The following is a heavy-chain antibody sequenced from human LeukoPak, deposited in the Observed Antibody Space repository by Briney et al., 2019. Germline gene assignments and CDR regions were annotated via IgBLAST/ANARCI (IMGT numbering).Heavy chain of an antibody. Sequence: GGSLRLSCAASGFTFSDYYMSWIRQAPGKGLEWVSYISSSGSTIYYADSVKGRFTISRDNANNSLYLQMNSLRAEDTAVYYCARDPISYRVATTPLNWGQGTLVTVSS. CDR2: ISSSGSTI. V-gene: IGHV3-11*01. D-gene: IGHD5-12*01. CDR3: ARDPISYRVATTPLN. J-gene: IGHJ4*02. CDR1: GFTFSDYY.